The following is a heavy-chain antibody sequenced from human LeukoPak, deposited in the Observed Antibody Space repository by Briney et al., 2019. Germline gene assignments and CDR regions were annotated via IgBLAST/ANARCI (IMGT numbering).Heavy chain of an antibody. J-gene: IGHJ4*02. Sequence: PSQTLSLTCAVSGGSISSGGYYWSWIRQHPGKGLEWIGYIYSSGSTYYNPSLKSRVTISLDTSQNQFSLELSSVTAADTAMFYCARTDNSGYYIDYWGQGTLVTVSS. CDR1: GGSISSGGYY. D-gene: IGHD3-22*01. CDR2: IYSSGST. CDR3: ARTDNSGYYIDY. V-gene: IGHV4-31*11.